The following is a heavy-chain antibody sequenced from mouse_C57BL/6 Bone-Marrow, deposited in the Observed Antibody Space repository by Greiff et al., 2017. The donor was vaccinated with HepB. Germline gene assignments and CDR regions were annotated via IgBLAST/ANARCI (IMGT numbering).Heavy chain of an antibody. CDR1: GYSFTGYY. CDR2: INPSTGGT. D-gene: IGHD2-1*01. Sequence: VQLQQSGPELVKPGASVKISCKASGYSFTGYYMNWVKQSPEKSLEWIGEINPSTGGTTYNQKFKAKATLTVDKSSSTAYMQLKSLTSEDSAVYYCARWDGNYLFAYWGQGTLVTVSA. CDR3: ARWDGNYLFAY. V-gene: IGHV1-42*01. J-gene: IGHJ3*01.